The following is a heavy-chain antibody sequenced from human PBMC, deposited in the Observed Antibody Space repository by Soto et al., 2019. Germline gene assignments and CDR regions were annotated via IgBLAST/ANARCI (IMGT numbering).Heavy chain of an antibody. V-gene: IGHV4-30-4*01. Sequence: QVQLQESGPGLVKPSQTLSLTCSVSGGSISSGDYYWTWIRQPPGKGLEWIGYISYSGSTFYNPSLKRRVTIAVDRYKTQFSLKLSSVTAADTAVYYCARGKAAAPAMDVWGQGTTVTVSS. CDR2: ISYSGST. J-gene: IGHJ6*02. D-gene: IGHD6-13*01. CDR1: GGSISSGDYY. CDR3: ARGKAAAPAMDV.